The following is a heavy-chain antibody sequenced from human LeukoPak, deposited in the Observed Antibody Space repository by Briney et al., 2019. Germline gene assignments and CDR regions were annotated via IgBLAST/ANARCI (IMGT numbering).Heavy chain of an antibody. CDR3: ASSSAHYYYGMDV. Sequence: SETLSLTCTVSGGSISSYYWSWIRQPPGKGLEWIGYIYYSGSTNYNPSLKSRVTISVDTSKNQFSLKLSSVTAADTAVYYCASSSAHYYYGMDVWGQGTTVTVSS. V-gene: IGHV4-59*08. CDR2: IYYSGST. J-gene: IGHJ6*02. CDR1: GGSISSYY.